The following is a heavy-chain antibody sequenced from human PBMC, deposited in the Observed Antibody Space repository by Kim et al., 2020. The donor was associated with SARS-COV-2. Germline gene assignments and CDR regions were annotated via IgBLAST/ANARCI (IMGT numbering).Heavy chain of an antibody. Sequence: GGSLRLSCAASGFTFSSYWMSWVRQAPGKGLEWVANIKQDGSEKYYVDSVKGRFTISRDNAKNSLYLQMNSLRAEDTAVYYCARDRIVVVVAATPENYGMDVWGQGTTVTVSS. CDR2: IKQDGSEK. D-gene: IGHD2-15*01. J-gene: IGHJ6*02. CDR3: ARDRIVVVVAATPENYGMDV. V-gene: IGHV3-7*01. CDR1: GFTFSSYW.